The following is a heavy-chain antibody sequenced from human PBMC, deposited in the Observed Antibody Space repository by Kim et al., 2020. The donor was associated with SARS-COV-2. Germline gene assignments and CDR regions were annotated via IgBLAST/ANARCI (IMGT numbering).Heavy chain of an antibody. CDR3: ARVTNGAAFDI. CDR2: I. D-gene: IGHD2-8*01. Sequence: IYYADSVKSRFTISRDNAKNSLYLQMNSLRAEDTAVYYCARVTNGAAFDIWGQGTMVTVSS. J-gene: IGHJ3*02. V-gene: IGHV3-21*01.